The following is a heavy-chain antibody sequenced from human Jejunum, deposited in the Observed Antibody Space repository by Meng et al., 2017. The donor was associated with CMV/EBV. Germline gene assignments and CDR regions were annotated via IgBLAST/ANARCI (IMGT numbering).Heavy chain of an antibody. Sequence: SGYTFNGYDIHWVRQAPGQGLEWMGRIIPNTGGTKFAQKFQGRVTLTRDTSINTAYMELTSLTSADTAVYYCARGAYNTAGNGLDDYWGQGTLVTVSS. CDR1: GYTFNGYD. D-gene: IGHD5-18*01. J-gene: IGHJ4*02. CDR2: IIPNTGGT. V-gene: IGHV1-2*06. CDR3: ARGAYNTAGNGLDDY.